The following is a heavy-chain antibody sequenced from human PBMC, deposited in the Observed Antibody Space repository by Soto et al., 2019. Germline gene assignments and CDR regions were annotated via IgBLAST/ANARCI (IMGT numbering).Heavy chain of an antibody. CDR3: ARRPIRNTYIFDY. J-gene: IGHJ4*02. CDR2: ISYSGST. V-gene: IGHV4-39*01. Sequence: SETLSLTCTVSSGSINGRTYYWGWIRQPPGTGLEWIASISYSGSTYYNPSLRRRFTISADTSNNQFSLKVRSVTAADTAVYFCARRPIRNTYIFDYWGQGRLVTVSS. D-gene: IGHD1-1*01. CDR1: SGSINGRTYY.